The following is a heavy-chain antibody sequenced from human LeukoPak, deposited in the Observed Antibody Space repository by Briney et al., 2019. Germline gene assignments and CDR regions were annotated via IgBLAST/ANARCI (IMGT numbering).Heavy chain of an antibody. CDR3: ARVEVSEWLVDY. V-gene: IGHV1-8*01. Sequence: GASVKVSCKASGYTFTSYDINWVRQATGQGLEWMGWMNPNSGNTGYAQKFQGRVTMTRNTSISTAYMELSSLKSEDTAVYYCARVEVSEWLVDYWGQGTLVTVSS. CDR1: GYTFTSYD. CDR2: MNPNSGNT. D-gene: IGHD6-19*01. J-gene: IGHJ4*02.